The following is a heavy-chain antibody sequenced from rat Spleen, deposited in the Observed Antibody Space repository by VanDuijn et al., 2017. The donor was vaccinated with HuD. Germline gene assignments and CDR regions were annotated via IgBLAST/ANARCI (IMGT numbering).Heavy chain of an antibody. D-gene: IGHD1-9*01. CDR1: GITFSDYY. Sequence: EAQLAESGGGLVQPGRSMKLSCVASGITFSDYYMAWVRQAPKKGLEWVATISYDGSSTYYRDSVKGRFTISRDNAKSTLYLQMDSLRSEDTATYYCARHEAPYYGYTYGYFDYWGQGVMVTVSS. CDR2: ISYDGSST. V-gene: IGHV5-7*01. CDR3: ARHEAPYYGYTYGYFDY. J-gene: IGHJ2*01.